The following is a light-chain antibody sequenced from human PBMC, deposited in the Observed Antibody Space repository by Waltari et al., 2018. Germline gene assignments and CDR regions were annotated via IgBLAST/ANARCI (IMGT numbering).Light chain of an antibody. CDR3: QYNNWPYT. V-gene: IGKV3-15*01. CDR1: RNISSN. J-gene: IGKJ2*01. CDR2: GAS. Sequence: EIVMTQSPGTLSVSPGERVTLSCRASRNISSNLAWYQQKSGRSPRLLIYGASTRATGVPARFSGSGSGTEFTLTISSLQSEDFAIYYCQYNNWPYTFGLGTKLEIK.